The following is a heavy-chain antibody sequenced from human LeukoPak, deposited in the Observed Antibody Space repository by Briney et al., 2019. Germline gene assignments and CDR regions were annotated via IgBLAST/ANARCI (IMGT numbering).Heavy chain of an antibody. CDR1: GGTFSSYA. CDR2: IIPIFGTA. V-gene: IGHV1-69*13. D-gene: IGHD4-17*01. CDR3: AREINYGDYLNWFDP. Sequence: ASVKVSCKASGGTFSSYAISWVRQAPGQGLEWMGGIIPIFGTANYAQKFQGRVTITADESTSTAYMELSSPRSEDTAVYYCAREINYGDYLNWFDPWGQGTLITVSS. J-gene: IGHJ5*02.